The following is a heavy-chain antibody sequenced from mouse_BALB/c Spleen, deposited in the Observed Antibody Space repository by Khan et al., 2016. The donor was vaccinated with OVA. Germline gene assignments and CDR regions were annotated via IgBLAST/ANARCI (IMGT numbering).Heavy chain of an antibody. V-gene: IGHV1-7*01. CDR1: GYTFTSYW. CDR2: LNPTSGYT. CDR3: ARDRIDY. J-gene: IGHJ2*01. Sequence: VQLQESGAELAKPGASVKMSCKASGYTFTSYWMHWIKQRPGQGLEWIGYLNPTSGYTDYNQKFKDKATLTADKSSSTAYMQLNSLTSDDSAVYYCARDRIDYWGQGTTLTVSS.